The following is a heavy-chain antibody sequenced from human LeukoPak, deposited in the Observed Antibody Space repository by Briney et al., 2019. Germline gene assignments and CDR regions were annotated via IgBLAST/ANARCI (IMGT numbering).Heavy chain of an antibody. V-gene: IGHV3-48*03. CDR2: ISSSGSTI. Sequence: GGSLRLSCAASGFTFSSYEMNWVRQAPGKGLEWVSYISSSGSTIYYADSVKSRFTISRDNAKNSLYLQMNSLRAEDTAVYYCARAGGGSGSYYNPYYYGMDVWGKGTTVTVSS. D-gene: IGHD3-10*01. CDR1: GFTFSSYE. CDR3: ARAGGGSGSYYNPYYYGMDV. J-gene: IGHJ6*04.